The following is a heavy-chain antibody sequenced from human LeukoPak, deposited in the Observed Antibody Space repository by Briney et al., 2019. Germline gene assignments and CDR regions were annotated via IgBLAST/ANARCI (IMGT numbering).Heavy chain of an antibody. J-gene: IGHJ6*03. V-gene: IGHV1-69*13. CDR3: ASGPMVYGQYYYYYMDV. CDR2: IIPYFGTT. Sequence: SVKVSCKASGGTFSNNAVSWVRQAPGQGLEWMGEIIPYFGTTNYAQKLKGRVTITADESTSTAYMELSSLRSEDTAVYYCASGPMVYGQYYYYYMDVWGKGTTVTVSS. CDR1: GGTFSNNA. D-gene: IGHD5/OR15-5a*01.